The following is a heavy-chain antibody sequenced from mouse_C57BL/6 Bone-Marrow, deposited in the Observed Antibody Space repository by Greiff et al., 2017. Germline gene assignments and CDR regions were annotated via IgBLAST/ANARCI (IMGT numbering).Heavy chain of an antibody. CDR3: ARTYYDCDVKYFDV. J-gene: IGHJ1*03. V-gene: IGHV5-17*01. Sequence: EVQLVESGGGLVKPGGSLKLSCAASGFTFSDYGMHWVSQAPEKGLEWVAYISSGSSTIYYADTVKGRITISRDNAKNTLFLQMTSLRSEDTAMYDCARTYYDCDVKYFDVWGTGTTVTVSS. CDR2: ISSGSSTI. D-gene: IGHD2-4*01. CDR1: GFTFSDYG.